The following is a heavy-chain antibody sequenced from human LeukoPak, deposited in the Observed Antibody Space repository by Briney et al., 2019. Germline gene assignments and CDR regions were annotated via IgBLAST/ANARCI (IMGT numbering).Heavy chain of an antibody. J-gene: IGHJ4*02. Sequence: PGGSLRLSCTASGFTFSNYWMMWVRQAPGKGLEWVANINEDGSEKCYADSVEGRFTISRDNAKNSLYLQMNSLRAEDTAVYYCARFHPQQEIDYWGQGTLVTVSS. CDR2: INEDGSEK. D-gene: IGHD6-13*01. CDR1: GFTFSNYW. V-gene: IGHV3-7*01. CDR3: ARFHPQQEIDY.